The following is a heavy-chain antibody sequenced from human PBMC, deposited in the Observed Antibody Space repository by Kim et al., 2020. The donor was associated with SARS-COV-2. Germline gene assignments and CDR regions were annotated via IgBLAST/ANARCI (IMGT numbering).Heavy chain of an antibody. D-gene: IGHD6-19*01. CDR3: ARVGYSSGWPRSWSPPELAHDGVYCDY. CDR1: GGSFSGYY. V-gene: IGHV4-34*01. J-gene: IGHJ4*02. CDR2: INHSGST. Sequence: SETLSLTCAVYGGSFSGYYWSWIRQPPGKGLERIGEINHSGSTNYNPSLKSRVTISVDTSKNQFSLKLSSVTAADTAVYYCARVGYSSGWPRSWSPPELAHDGVYCDYSGPGALVTVSS.